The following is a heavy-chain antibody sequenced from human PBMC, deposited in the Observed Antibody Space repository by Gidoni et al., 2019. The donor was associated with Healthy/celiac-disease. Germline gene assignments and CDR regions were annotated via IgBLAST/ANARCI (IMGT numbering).Heavy chain of an antibody. CDR3: ARASTPRWELLPDAFDI. CDR1: GGTFSSYA. Sequence: QVQLVQSGAEVKKPGSSVKISCQASGGTFSSYAISWVRQAPGPGLDGMGGIIPIFGTANYAQKFQGRVTITADKSTSTAYMELSSLRSEDTAVYYCARASTPRWELLPDAFDIWGQGTMVTVSS. D-gene: IGHD1-26*01. J-gene: IGHJ3*02. V-gene: IGHV1-69*06. CDR2: IIPIFGTA.